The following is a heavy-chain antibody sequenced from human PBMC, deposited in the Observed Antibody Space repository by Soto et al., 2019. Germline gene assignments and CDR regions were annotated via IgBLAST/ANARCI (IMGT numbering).Heavy chain of an antibody. Sequence: GGSLRLSCAASGFTFSSYGMHWVRQAPGKGLEWVAVISYDGSNKYYADSVKGRFTISRDNSKNTLYLQMNSLRAEDTAVYYCAKEPVVRVPYYYYYYMDVWGKGTTVTVSS. CDR2: ISYDGSNK. CDR1: GFTFSSYG. V-gene: IGHV3-30*18. J-gene: IGHJ6*03. CDR3: AKEPVVRVPYYYYYYMDV. D-gene: IGHD2-15*01.